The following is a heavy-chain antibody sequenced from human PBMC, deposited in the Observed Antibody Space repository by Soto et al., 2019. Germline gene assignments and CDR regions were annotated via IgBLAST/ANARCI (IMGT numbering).Heavy chain of an antibody. CDR1: GFTFSSYS. CDR3: ARDMVPKDVAAAEGDAFDI. V-gene: IGHV3-21*01. CDR2: ISSSSSYI. Sequence: GGSLRLSCAASGFTFSSYSMNWVRQAPGKGLEWVSSISSSSSYIYYADSVKGRFTISRDNAKNSLYLQMNSLRGEDTAVYCCARDMVPKDVAAAEGDAFDIWGQGTMVTGSS. J-gene: IGHJ3*02. D-gene: IGHD6-13*01.